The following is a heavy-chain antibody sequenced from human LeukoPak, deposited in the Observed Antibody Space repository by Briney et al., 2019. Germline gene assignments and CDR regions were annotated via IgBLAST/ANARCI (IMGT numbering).Heavy chain of an antibody. D-gene: IGHD2-21*02. CDR2: IRRKHNSYAT. J-gene: IGHJ4*02. CDR1: GFTFSGST. V-gene: IGHV3-73*01. CDR3: AVHIVGTAAVDY. Sequence: GGSLPLSGAASGFTFSGSTMHWVRQASAKGLEWVGRIRRKHNSYATAHAASLKGRFTISRDDLKDTGYLQMNSLETEDTAVYYCAVHIVGTAAVDYWGQGTLVTVSS.